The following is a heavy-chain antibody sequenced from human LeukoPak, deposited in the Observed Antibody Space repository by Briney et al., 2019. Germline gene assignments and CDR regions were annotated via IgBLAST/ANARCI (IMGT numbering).Heavy chain of an antibody. J-gene: IGHJ3*02. Sequence: PSETLSLTCAVYSGSLNDYLWSWIRQPPGQGLEWMGEVGHGGTTNYNPSLKSRVTISVDTSNTQFSLKLTSVTAADTAVYYCARELISSRAAFDTWGQGTVVTVSS. CDR2: VGHGGTT. CDR3: ARELISSRAAFDT. CDR1: SGSLNDYL. D-gene: IGHD3-10*01. V-gene: IGHV4-34*01.